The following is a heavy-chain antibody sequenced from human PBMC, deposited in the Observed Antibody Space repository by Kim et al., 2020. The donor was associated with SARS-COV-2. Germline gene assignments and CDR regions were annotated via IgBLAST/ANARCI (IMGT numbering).Heavy chain of an antibody. CDR1: GFAVYRFA. CDR3: AKDHPSPGWPTFGD. Sequence: GGSLRLSCAASGFAVYRFAMNWVRQAPGKGLEWISAITNNNGKTYYQDSVKGRFTISRDESKYIVYLHMNSLRVEDTAVYYCAKDHPSPGWPTFGDWGQGTLVAVSS. V-gene: IGHV3-23*01. D-gene: IGHD6-19*01. J-gene: IGHJ4*02. CDR2: ITNNNGKT.